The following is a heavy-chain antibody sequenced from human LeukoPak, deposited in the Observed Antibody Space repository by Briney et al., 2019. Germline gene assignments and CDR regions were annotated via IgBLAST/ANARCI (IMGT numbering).Heavy chain of an antibody. D-gene: IGHD5-12*01. CDR3: AKPLVATIGTDAFDI. Sequence: GGSLRLSCAASGSTFSSYDMTWVRQAPGRGLEWVSSIRPSGDNTYYADSVKGRFTISRDNSKNTLYLQMNSLRAEDTAVYYCAKPLVATIGTDAFDIWGQGTMVTVSS. V-gene: IGHV3-23*01. CDR2: IRPSGDNT. J-gene: IGHJ3*02. CDR1: GSTFSSYD.